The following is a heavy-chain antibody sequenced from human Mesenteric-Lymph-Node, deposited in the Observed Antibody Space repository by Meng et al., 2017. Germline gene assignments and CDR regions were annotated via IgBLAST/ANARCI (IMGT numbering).Heavy chain of an antibody. J-gene: IGHJ4*02. CDR3: VRGWYNGSYRFDY. Sequence: GSLRLSCTVSGDSISGYYWSWIRQSPGKGLEWIAYIHSSGITNYNPSLKSRVTISVDTSKNQFSLKLRSVTAADTAVYYCVRGWYNGSYRFDYWGQGTLVTVSS. D-gene: IGHD1-26*01. CDR1: GDSISGYY. CDR2: IHSSGIT. V-gene: IGHV4-59*01.